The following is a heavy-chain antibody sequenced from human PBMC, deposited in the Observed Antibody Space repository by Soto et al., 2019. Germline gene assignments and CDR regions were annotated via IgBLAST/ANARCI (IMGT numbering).Heavy chain of an antibody. D-gene: IGHD3-22*01. J-gene: IGHJ1*01. V-gene: IGHV4-59*01. Sequence: LSLTCTVSGGSIRTYYWNWLRQPPGKGLEWIGFVYYTGTTNYNPSLKSRVTISLDTSKNQFSLNLTSVTAADTAVYYCASASSYDSPDRFQHWGQGTLVTVSS. CDR3: ASASSYDSPDRFQH. CDR1: GGSIRTYY. CDR2: VYYTGTT.